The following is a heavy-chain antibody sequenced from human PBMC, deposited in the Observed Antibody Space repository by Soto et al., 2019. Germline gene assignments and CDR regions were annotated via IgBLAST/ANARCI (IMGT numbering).Heavy chain of an antibody. CDR1: GGTFSTSA. Sequence: QVQLMQSGAEVKKPGSSVKVSCKASGGTFSTSAISWVRQAPGEGLEWVGGIMPVFATPDYAQKFQGRVTISADESTTTAYRELTSLTTDDTAVYYCARDKDRQHLGGNYYYILEVWGQGTAITVSS. CDR3: ARDKDRQHLGGNYYYILEV. V-gene: IGHV1-69*12. CDR2: IMPVFATP. J-gene: IGHJ6*02.